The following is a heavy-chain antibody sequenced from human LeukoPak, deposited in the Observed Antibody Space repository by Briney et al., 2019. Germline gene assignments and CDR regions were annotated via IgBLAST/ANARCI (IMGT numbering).Heavy chain of an antibody. J-gene: IGHJ4*02. D-gene: IGHD3-10*01. V-gene: IGHV3-30*04. CDR1: GFTFSDYA. Sequence: GGSLRLSCAASGFTFSDYALHWVRQAPGKGLEWVAVILDDGSNKYADSVKGRFTISRDNSKNTLHLQMNSLRAEDTAVYYCARGLMLRGVADYWGQGTLVTVSS. CDR2: ILDDGSNK. CDR3: ARGLMLRGVADY.